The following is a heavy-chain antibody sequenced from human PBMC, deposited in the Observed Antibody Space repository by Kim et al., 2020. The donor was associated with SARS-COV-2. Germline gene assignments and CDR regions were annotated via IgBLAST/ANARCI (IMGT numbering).Heavy chain of an antibody. J-gene: IGHJ4*02. D-gene: IGHD5-12*01. CDR2: VST. CDR3: VKGAWLDY. V-gene: IGHV3-23*01. Sequence: VSTIYAESLKGRFSVSRDSARNTWYLHMNSLRSDDTAIYYCVKGAWLDYWGPGTLVTVSS.